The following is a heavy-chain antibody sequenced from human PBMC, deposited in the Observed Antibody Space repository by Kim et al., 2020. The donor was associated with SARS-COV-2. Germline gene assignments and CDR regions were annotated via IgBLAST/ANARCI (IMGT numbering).Heavy chain of an antibody. J-gene: IGHJ4*02. Sequence: NPSLKSRVTISVEASKNQFSLKLSTVTAADTAVYYCVGYCSSTSCYDFDYWGQGTLVTVSS. CDR3: VGYCSSTSCYDFDY. V-gene: IGHV4-31*02. D-gene: IGHD2-2*01.